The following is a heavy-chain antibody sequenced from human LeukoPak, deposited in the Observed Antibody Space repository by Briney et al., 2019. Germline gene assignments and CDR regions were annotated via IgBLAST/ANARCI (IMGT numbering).Heavy chain of an antibody. CDR3: VRDLGVDTSMIFFDF. Sequence: GASVKVSCKASGYTFTDFGVSWVRQAPGQGLEWMGWVSAYNGNTNYVQKFQGRVTMTTDISTSTAYMELRSLRSDDTAVLCCVRDLGVDTSMIFFDFWGQGTRVTVSS. J-gene: IGHJ4*02. D-gene: IGHD5-18*01. CDR1: GYTFTDFG. CDR2: VSAYNGNT. V-gene: IGHV1-18*01.